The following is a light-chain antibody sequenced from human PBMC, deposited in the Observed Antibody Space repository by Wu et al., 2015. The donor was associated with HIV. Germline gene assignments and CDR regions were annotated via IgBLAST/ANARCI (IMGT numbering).Light chain of an antibody. V-gene: IGKV3-20*01. Sequence: EIVMTQSPVTLSVSPGKRAILSCRASQTINSNLAWYQQKPGQGPRLLIYGASNRATGIPDRFSGSGSGTDFTLTISRLGPEDFAVYYCQQYGSSPHFGQGTKLEIK. CDR3: QQYGSSPH. CDR2: GAS. CDR1: QTINSN. J-gene: IGKJ2*01.